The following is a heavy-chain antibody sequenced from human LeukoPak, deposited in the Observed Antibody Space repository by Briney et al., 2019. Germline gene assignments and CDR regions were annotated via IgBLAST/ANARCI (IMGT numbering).Heavy chain of an antibody. J-gene: IGHJ4*02. D-gene: IGHD3-22*01. CDR2: INHTGGT. CDR3: ARDFYYDRRGYFDY. Sequence: SETLSLTCTVYGGSFNGYYWSWIRQPPGKGLEWIGEINHTGGTNYNPSLKSRVTISVDTSKKQFSLNLSSVTAADTAVYYCARDFYYDRRGYFDYWGQGSLVTVSS. V-gene: IGHV4-34*01. CDR1: GGSFNGYY.